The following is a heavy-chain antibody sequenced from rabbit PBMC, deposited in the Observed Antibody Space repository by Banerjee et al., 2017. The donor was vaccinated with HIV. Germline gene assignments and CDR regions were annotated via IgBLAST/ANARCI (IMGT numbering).Heavy chain of an antibody. CDR3: ARDLAGVICWNFVL. D-gene: IGHD4-1*01. V-gene: IGHV1S45*01. Sequence: QEQLEESGGDLVKPGRSLTLTCTASGFSFSDKYVMCWVRQAPGKGLEWIACINTSSGNTVYATWAKGRFTISKASWTTVTLQMSSLTAADTASYFCARDLAGVICWNFVLWVQVTLVTVS. J-gene: IGHJ3*01. CDR2: INTSSGNT. CDR1: GFSFSDKYV.